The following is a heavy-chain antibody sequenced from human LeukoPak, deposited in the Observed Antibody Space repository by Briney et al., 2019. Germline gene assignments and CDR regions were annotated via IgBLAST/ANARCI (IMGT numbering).Heavy chain of an antibody. CDR2: IYYSGST. CDR3: ARGRGWLRPFDY. V-gene: IGHV4-30-4*08. CDR1: GGSINSGDYY. Sequence: SETLSLTCTVSGGSINSGDYYWSWIRQPPGKGLEWIGYIYYSGSTYYNPSLKSRVTISVDTSKNQFSLKLSSVTAADTAVYYCARGRGWLRPFDYWGQGTLVTVSS. J-gene: IGHJ4*02. D-gene: IGHD5-12*01.